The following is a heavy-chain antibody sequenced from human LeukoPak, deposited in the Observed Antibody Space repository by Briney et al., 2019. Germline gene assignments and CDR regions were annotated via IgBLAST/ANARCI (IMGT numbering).Heavy chain of an antibody. CDR3: ARHWETSSWYVDY. Sequence: SETLSLTCTVSGGSISSYYWSWIRQPPGKGLEWIGYIYSSGSTNYNPSLKSRVTMSVDTSKNQLSLKLSSVTAADTAVYYCARHWETSSWYVDYWGQGTLVTVSS. CDR1: GGSISSYY. D-gene: IGHD6-13*01. J-gene: IGHJ4*02. CDR2: IYSSGST. V-gene: IGHV4-59*08.